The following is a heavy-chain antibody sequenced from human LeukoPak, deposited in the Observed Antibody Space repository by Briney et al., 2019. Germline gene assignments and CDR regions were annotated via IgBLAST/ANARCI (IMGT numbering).Heavy chain of an antibody. J-gene: IGHJ4*02. Sequence: TGGSLRLSCAASGFTFSSYAMSWVRQAPGKGLEWVSAISGSGGSTYYADSVKGRFTISRDNSKNTLYLQMNSLRAEDTAVYYCAKGGYCSSTSCQVRGVIILFDYWGQGTLVTVSS. CDR2: ISGSGGST. V-gene: IGHV3-23*01. CDR1: GFTFSSYA. D-gene: IGHD2-2*01. CDR3: AKGGYCSSTSCQVRGVIILFDY.